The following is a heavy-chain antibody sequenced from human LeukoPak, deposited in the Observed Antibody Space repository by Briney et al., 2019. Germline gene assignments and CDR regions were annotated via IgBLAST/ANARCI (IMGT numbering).Heavy chain of an antibody. CDR3: ARGASDHYDILTGYYTGYFDY. J-gene: IGHJ4*02. CDR1: GGSFSGYY. CDR2: INHSGST. D-gene: IGHD3-9*01. Sequence: SETLSLTCAVYGGSFSGYYWSWIRQPPGKGLEWIGEINHSGSTNYNPSLKSRVTISVDTSKNQFSLKLSSVTAADTAVYYCARGASDHYDILTGYYTGYFDYWGQGTLVTVSS. V-gene: IGHV4-34*01.